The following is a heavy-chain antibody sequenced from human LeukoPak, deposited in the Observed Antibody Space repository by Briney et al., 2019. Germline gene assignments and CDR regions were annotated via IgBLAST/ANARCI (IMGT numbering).Heavy chain of an antibody. CDR3: AKDETVAAAAYYFDY. CDR2: IRYDGSNK. J-gene: IGHJ4*02. V-gene: IGHV3-30*02. D-gene: IGHD6-13*01. Sequence: GGSLRLSCAASGFTFSSYGMHWVRQAPGKGLEWVAFIRYDGSNKYYADSVKGRFTISRDNSKNTLYLQMNSLRAEDTAVYYCAKDETVAAAAYYFDYWGQGTLVTVSS. CDR1: GFTFSSYG.